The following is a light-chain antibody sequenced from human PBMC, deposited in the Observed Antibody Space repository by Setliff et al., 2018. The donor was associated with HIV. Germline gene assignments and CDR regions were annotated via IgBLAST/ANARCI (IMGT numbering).Light chain of an antibody. CDR1: SSDVGAHNS. Sequence: QSVLTQPHSVSGSRGQSVTFSCTGASSDVGAHNSVSWYQQHPGKVPKLILYDVSKRPSGVPARFSGFQSGNTASLIISGLQPEDEADYYCCSYAGRYTFVFGSGTKVTVL. CDR2: DVS. CDR3: CSYAGRYTFV. J-gene: IGLJ1*01. V-gene: IGLV2-11*01.